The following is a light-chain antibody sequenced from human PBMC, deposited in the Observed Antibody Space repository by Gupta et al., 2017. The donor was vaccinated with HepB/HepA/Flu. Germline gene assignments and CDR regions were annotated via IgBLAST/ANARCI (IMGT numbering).Light chain of an antibody. V-gene: IGKV1-39*01. Sequence: DIQMTQSPSSLSASVGDRVTITCRASQSISSYLNWYQQKPGKAPKLLIYAASSLQSGVPSRFSGSGSGTDFTLTISSLQPEDFATYYCQQCDSTPKTFGGGTKVEIK. CDR3: QQCDSTPKT. CDR2: AAS. J-gene: IGKJ4*01. CDR1: QSISSY.